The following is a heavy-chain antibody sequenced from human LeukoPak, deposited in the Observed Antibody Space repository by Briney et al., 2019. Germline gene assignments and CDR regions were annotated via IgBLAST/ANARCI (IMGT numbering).Heavy chain of an antibody. J-gene: IGHJ4*02. D-gene: IGHD3-3*01. CDR1: GFTVSSNY. CDR2: IHNGGSK. CDR3: PIGVATHLDY. V-gene: IGHV3-66*01. Sequence: PSVSLRFTGAASGFTVSSNYMIRHRQAPGNGLDWVCFIHNGGSKCCADSVKGRFTISRDNSNNTLYVQRNRLRAEDTAVYYCPIGVATHLDYWGQGTLVTVSS.